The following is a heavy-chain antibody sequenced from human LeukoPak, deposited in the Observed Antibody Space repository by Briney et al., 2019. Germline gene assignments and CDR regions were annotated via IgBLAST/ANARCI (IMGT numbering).Heavy chain of an antibody. Sequence: ASVKVSCKASGYTFTSYYMHWVRQAPGQGLEWMGIINPSGGSTSYAQKFQGRVTMTRGTSTSTVYMELSSLRSEDTAVYYCARDLEVPAAINNWFDPWGQGTLVTVSS. CDR2: INPSGGST. V-gene: IGHV1-46*03. CDR1: GYTFTSYY. CDR3: ARDLEVPAAINNWFDP. D-gene: IGHD2-2*02. J-gene: IGHJ5*02.